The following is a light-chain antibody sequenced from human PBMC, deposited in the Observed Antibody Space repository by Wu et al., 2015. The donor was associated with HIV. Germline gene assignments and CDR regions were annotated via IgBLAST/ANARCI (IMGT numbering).Light chain of an antibody. CDR3: QQYGGTSPT. CDR2: SAS. J-gene: IGKJ5*01. Sequence: IVLTQSPVTLSVSPGETATFSCRTSQSVAITGDNYIAWYQQKSGQAPKLLIYSASQRATDIPDRFIGRGSGTEFSLTIAKVEPDDFAVYHCQQYGGTSPTFGQGTRL. V-gene: IGKV3-20*01. CDR1: QSVAITGD.